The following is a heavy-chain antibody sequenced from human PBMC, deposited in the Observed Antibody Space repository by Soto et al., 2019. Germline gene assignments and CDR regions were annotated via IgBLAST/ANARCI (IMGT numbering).Heavy chain of an antibody. J-gene: IGHJ5*02. V-gene: IGHV4-39*02. CDR2: IFYNGRT. CDR1: GGSISSPTYY. D-gene: IGHD5-12*01. CDR3: ARGGFSADDESAWFEP. Sequence: QVPLQEPGPGLVKPSETLSLTCSVSGGSISSPTYYWGWVRRAPGGGPEGIGNIFYNGRTDYNPSLQSRVTISVDTSKNQFSLRLASVTAADTAVYYCARGGFSADDESAWFEPWGHGTLVTVS.